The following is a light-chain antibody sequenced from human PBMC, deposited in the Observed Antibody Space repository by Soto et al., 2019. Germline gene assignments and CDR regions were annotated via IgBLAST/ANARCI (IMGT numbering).Light chain of an antibody. CDR1: RSISRY. V-gene: IGKV1-39*01. CDR3: KQSYSSQWT. J-gene: IGKJ1*01. Sequence: DIPMTQSPSSLSASVGDRVNMTCRASRSISRYLSWYQQKPGKAPNLLIYAASSLQSGVPSRFSGAGSGTDFTLTIGNLHPEDFAIYYCKQSYSSQWTFGPGTKVEI. CDR2: AAS.